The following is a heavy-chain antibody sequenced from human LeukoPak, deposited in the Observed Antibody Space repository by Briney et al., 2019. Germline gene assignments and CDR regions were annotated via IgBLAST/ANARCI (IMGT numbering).Heavy chain of an antibody. D-gene: IGHD2-2*01. CDR2: IKQEGSEK. V-gene: IGHV3-7*01. J-gene: IGHJ4*02. CDR3: ARGVFAPYCSSTSCATATLDY. Sequence: GGSLRLSCAASGFTFSSYWMSWVGQAPGKGLEWVANIKQEGSEKYYVDSVKGRFTISRDNAKNSLYLQMNSLRAEDTAVYYCARGVFAPYCSSTSCATATLDYWGQGTLVTVSS. CDR1: GFTFSSYW.